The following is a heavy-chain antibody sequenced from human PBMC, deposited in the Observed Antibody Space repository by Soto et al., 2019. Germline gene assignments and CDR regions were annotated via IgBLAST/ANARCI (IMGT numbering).Heavy chain of an antibody. V-gene: IGHV1-18*01. CDR1: GYTFTTSG. Sequence: QVQLVQSGPEVRKPGASVKVSCVASGYTFTTSGISWVRQVPGQGLEWMGWISTYNGDTNSAQNFQGRVLMTADTSTGTAYMELMSLKSDDTAVYYCARQGSWPYYYYGLDVWGQGTIVTVSS. CDR3: ARQGSWPYYYYGLDV. CDR2: ISTYNGDT. J-gene: IGHJ6*02. D-gene: IGHD1-26*01.